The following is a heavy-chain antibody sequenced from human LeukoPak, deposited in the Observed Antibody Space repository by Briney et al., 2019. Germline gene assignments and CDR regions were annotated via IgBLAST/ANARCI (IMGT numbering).Heavy chain of an antibody. V-gene: IGHV6-1*01. D-gene: IGHD5-12*01. CDR1: GDSVSSNSAA. Sequence: SQTLSLTCAISGDSVSSNSAAWNCIRQSPSRGLEWLGRTYYRSKWYNDYAVSVKSRITIHPDTSKNQFSLQLNSVTPEDTAMYYCARYIGYGPPHYYFEYWGQGTLVTVSS. CDR2: TYYRSKWYN. CDR3: ARYIGYGPPHYYFEY. J-gene: IGHJ4*02.